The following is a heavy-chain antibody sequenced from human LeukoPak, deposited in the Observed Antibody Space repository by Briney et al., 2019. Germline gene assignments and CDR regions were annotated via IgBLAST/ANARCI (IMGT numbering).Heavy chain of an antibody. V-gene: IGHV4-34*01. D-gene: IGHD6-19*01. CDR3: ARRGSSGSLGG. CDR1: GGSFSGYY. CDR2: INHSGST. Sequence: SETLSLTCAVYGGSFSGYYWSWIRQPPGKGLEWIGEINHSGSTNYNPSLKSRVTISVDTSKNQFSLKLSSVTAADTAVYYCARRGSSGSLGGWGQGTLVIVSS. J-gene: IGHJ4*02.